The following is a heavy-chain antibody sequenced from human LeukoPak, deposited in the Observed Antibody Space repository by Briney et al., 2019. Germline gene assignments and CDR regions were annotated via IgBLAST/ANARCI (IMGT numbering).Heavy chain of an antibody. J-gene: IGHJ4*02. V-gene: IGHV3-30*02. D-gene: IGHD3-16*01. CDR2: IRHGGSIK. Sequence: SGGSLRLPCAASGFIFSTYGMYWVRQAPGKGLEWVAFIRHGGSIKNYADSVKGRSTISRDNSKNTLYLQMNSLRAEDTAVYYCAKDSLADIDYWGQGTLVTVSS. CDR3: AKDSLADIDY. CDR1: GFIFSTYG.